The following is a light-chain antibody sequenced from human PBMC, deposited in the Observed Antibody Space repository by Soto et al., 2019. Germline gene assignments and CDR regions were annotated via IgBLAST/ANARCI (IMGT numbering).Light chain of an antibody. Sequence: DIQVTQSPPSMAASVGDRVTITCRASQDIGNWMTWYQQKPGKAPKLLIYSASTLVRGVPSRFSGSGSGTGFTLTISGLQPEDSLTYYCQQAKSFPITFGQGTRLEIK. CDR3: QQAKSFPIT. CDR2: SAS. V-gene: IGKV1-12*01. CDR1: QDIGNW. J-gene: IGKJ5*01.